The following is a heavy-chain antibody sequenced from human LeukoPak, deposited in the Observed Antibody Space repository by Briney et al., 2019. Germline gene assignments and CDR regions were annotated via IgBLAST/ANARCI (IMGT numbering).Heavy chain of an antibody. CDR1: GGSISSYY. CDR2: IFFTGST. Sequence: SETLSLTCTVSGGSISSYYWSWIRQPPGKGLEWIGYIFFTGSTNYNSSLKSRVTISVDTSKNQFTLNLRSVTASDTAVYYCARHSREGGSYKGVFDYWGQGALVTVSS. D-gene: IGHD1-26*01. V-gene: IGHV4-59*08. J-gene: IGHJ4*02. CDR3: ARHSREGGSYKGVFDY.